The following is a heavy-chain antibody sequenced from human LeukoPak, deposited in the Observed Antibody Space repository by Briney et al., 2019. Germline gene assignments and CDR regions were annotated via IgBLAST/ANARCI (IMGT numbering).Heavy chain of an antibody. D-gene: IGHD2-2*01. CDR3: ARVRCSSNSCFPDY. Sequence: GGSLRPSCAASGFTFSTYWMSWVRQAPGKGLEWVANIKQDGSDEYYVDSVKGRFTISRDNAKNSLFLQMNSLRAEDTAVYYCARVRCSSNSCFPDYWGQGTLVTVSS. V-gene: IGHV3-7*01. CDR1: GFTFSTYW. CDR2: IKQDGSDE. J-gene: IGHJ4*02.